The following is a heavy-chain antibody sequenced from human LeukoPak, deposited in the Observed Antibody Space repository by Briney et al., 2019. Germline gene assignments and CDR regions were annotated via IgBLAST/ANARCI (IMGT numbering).Heavy chain of an antibody. V-gene: IGHV1-18*01. CDR3: ARDSGYCGSTSCAVFDY. D-gene: IGHD2-2*03. CDR2: ISAYNGNT. CDR1: GYTFTSYG. J-gene: IGHJ4*02. Sequence: ASVKVSCKASGYTFTSYGISWVRQAPGQGLEWMGWISAYNGNTNYAQKLQGRVTMTTDTSTSTAYMELRSLRSDDTAVYYCARDSGYCGSTSCAVFDYWGQGTLVTVSS.